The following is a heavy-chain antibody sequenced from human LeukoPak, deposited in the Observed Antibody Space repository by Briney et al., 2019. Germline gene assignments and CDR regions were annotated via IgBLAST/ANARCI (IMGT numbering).Heavy chain of an antibody. CDR3: AGGGTEGGLEISFFFDL. CDR1: GGSISGSY. J-gene: IGHJ2*01. CDR2: IFYGST. D-gene: IGHD1-1*01. Sequence: SETLSLTCTVSGGSISGSYWSWIRQPPGKGLEWIGYIFYGSTNYNPSLKSRVTISVDTSKNLFSLKLSSVTAADTAVYYCAGGGTEGGLEISFFFDLWGRGTLVTVSS. V-gene: IGHV4-59*01.